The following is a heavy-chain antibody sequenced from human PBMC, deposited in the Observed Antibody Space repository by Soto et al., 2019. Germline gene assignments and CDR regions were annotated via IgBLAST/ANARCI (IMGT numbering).Heavy chain of an antibody. CDR3: ARDQYAVGGDF. J-gene: IGHJ4*02. CDR1: GYTFTDYG. V-gene: IGHV1-18*01. CDR2: INTYNGKT. Sequence: QVQLVQSGAEVKKPGASVKVSCKASGYTFTDYGVSWVRQAPGQGLEWMGWINTYNGKTNYAPKDHARVTMTTDTSTTTAYMELKSLKSDDTAVYFCARDQYAVGGDFWGQGTLVTVSS. D-gene: IGHD1-26*01.